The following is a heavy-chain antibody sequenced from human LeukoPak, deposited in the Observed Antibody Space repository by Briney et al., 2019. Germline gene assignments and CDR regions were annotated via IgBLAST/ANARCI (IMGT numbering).Heavy chain of an antibody. CDR3: AKGGVGVVPAAMLYYYYYMDV. J-gene: IGHJ6*03. CDR1: GFTFSSYG. Sequence: AGGSLRLSCAASGFTFSSYGMHWVRQAPGKGLEWVAFIRYDGSNKYYADSVKGRFTISRDNSKNTLYLQMNSLRAEDTAVYYCAKGGVGVVPAAMLYYYYYMDVWGKGTTVTISS. D-gene: IGHD2-2*01. V-gene: IGHV3-30*02. CDR2: IRYDGSNK.